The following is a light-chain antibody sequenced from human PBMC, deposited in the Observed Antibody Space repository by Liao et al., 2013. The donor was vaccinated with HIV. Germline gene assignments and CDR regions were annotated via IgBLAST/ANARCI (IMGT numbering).Light chain of an antibody. Sequence: SYELTQPPSVSVSPGQTGTITCSGDSLGDKHASWYQQRPGQSPVLVIYYDSDRPSGIPERFSGSNSGNTATLTISRVEAGDEADYYCQVWDSSSDHPKVFGGGTKLTVL. J-gene: IGLJ3*02. CDR2: YDS. CDR3: QVWDSSSDHPKV. V-gene: IGLV3-21*04. CDR1: SLGDKH.